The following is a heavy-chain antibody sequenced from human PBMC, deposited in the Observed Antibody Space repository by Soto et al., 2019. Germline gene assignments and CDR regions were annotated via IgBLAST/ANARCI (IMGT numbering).Heavy chain of an antibody. V-gene: IGHV3-30-3*01. CDR1: GFTFSSYA. D-gene: IGHD3-22*01. Sequence: GGSLRLSCAASGFTFSSYAMHWVRQAPGKGLEWVAVISYDGSNKYYADSVKGRFTISRDNSRNTLYLQMNSLRAEDTAVYYCATLTYYYDSSGPLWGQGTLVTVSS. J-gene: IGHJ4*02. CDR3: ATLTYYYDSSGPL. CDR2: ISYDGSNK.